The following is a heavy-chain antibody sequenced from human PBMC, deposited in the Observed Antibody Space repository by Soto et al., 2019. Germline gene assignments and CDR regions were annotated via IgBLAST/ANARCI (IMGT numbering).Heavy chain of an antibody. V-gene: IGHV6-1*01. J-gene: IGHJ3*02. CDR2: TYYRSKWYN. CDR3: ASRLAVAGPGDAFDI. Sequence: LSQTLSLTCAISGDSVSSNSAAWNWIRQSPSRGLEWLGRTYYRSKWYNDYAVSVKSRITINPDTSKNQFSLQLNSVTPEDTAVYYCASRLAVAGPGDAFDIWGQGTMVTVSS. CDR1: GDSVSSNSAA. D-gene: IGHD6-19*01.